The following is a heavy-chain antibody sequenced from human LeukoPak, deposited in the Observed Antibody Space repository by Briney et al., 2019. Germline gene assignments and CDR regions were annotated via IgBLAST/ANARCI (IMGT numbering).Heavy chain of an antibody. CDR3: AWSYSNYYYGMDV. CDR1: GGSISSGGYY. Sequence: ASETLSLTCTVSGGSISSGGYYWSWIRQHPGKGLEWIGYIYYSGSTYYNPSLKSRVTISVDTSKNQFSLKLSSVTAADTAVYYCAWSYSNYYYGMDVWGQGTTVTVSS. D-gene: IGHD1-26*01. V-gene: IGHV4-31*03. CDR2: IYYSGST. J-gene: IGHJ6*02.